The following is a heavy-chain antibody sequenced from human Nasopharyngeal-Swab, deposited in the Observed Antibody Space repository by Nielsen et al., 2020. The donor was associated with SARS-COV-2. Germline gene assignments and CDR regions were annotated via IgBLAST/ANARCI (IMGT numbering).Heavy chain of an antibody. Sequence: LKISCAASGFSFSDYYMSWIRQAPGKGLEWVSYISSSGSTIYYADSVKGRLTISRDNAKNSLYLQMNSLRAEDTAVYYCAREGFGDADAFDIWGQGTMVTVSS. CDR1: GFSFSDYY. CDR2: ISSSGSTI. D-gene: IGHD3-10*01. J-gene: IGHJ3*02. CDR3: AREGFGDADAFDI. V-gene: IGHV3-11*04.